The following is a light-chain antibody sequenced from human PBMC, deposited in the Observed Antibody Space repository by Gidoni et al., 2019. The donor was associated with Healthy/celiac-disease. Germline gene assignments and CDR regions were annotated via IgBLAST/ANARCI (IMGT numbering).Light chain of an antibody. Sequence: QSALTQPASVSGSPGQSITISCTGTRSDVGGYNFVSWYQQHPGKAPKLMIYEVRNRPSGVSNRFSGSKSGNTASLTISGLQAEDEADYYCSSYTSGTPYVFGTGTKVTVL. CDR2: EVR. V-gene: IGLV2-14*01. J-gene: IGLJ1*01. CDR3: SSYTSGTPYV. CDR1: RSDVGGYNF.